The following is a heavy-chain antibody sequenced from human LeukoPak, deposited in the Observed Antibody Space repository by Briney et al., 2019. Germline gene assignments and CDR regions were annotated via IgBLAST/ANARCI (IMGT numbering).Heavy chain of an antibody. Sequence: ASVKVSCKVSGYTLTELSMHWVRQAPGKGLEWMGGFDPEDGETIYAQKFQGRVTMTEDTSTDTAYMELSSLRSEDTAVYYCARGTAVPRYYDFWSGYLKRYWFDPWGQGTLVTVSS. J-gene: IGHJ5*02. CDR2: FDPEDGET. D-gene: IGHD3-3*01. V-gene: IGHV1-24*01. CDR3: ARGTAVPRYYDFWSGYLKRYWFDP. CDR1: GYTLTELS.